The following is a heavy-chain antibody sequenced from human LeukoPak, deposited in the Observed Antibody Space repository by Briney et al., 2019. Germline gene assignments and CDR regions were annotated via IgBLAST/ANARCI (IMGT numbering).Heavy chain of an antibody. CDR2: IRYDGSNK. D-gene: IGHD3-22*01. V-gene: IGHV3-30*02. Sequence: GSLRLSCAASGLTFDDYGMHWVRQAPGKGLEWVAFIRYDGSNKYYADSVKGPFTISRDNSKNTLYLQMNSLRAEDTAVYYCAKDPVVYYYDSSGYLGRYFDYWGQGTLVTVSS. J-gene: IGHJ4*02. CDR3: AKDPVVYYYDSSGYLGRYFDY. CDR1: GLTFDDYG.